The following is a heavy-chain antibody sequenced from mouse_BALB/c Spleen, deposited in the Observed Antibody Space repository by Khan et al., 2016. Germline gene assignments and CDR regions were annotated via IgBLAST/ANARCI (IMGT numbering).Heavy chain of an antibody. Sequence: EVQLQESGPGLVKPSQSLSLTCTVTGYSITSDYAWNWIRQFPGNKLEWMGYISYSGSTSYNPSLKSRISITRDTSKNPFFLQLNSVTTEDTATYYCARYGYDDGYYFDYWGQGTTLTVSS. V-gene: IGHV3-2*02. CDR1: GYSITSDYA. J-gene: IGHJ2*01. CDR2: ISYSGST. CDR3: ARYGYDDGYYFDY. D-gene: IGHD2-2*01.